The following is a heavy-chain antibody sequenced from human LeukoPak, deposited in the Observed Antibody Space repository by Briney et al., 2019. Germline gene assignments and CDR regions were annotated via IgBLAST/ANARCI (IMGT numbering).Heavy chain of an antibody. J-gene: IGHJ4*02. V-gene: IGHV3-21*01. D-gene: IGHD2-15*01. CDR1: GFTFSGYT. Sequence: GGSLRLSCAASGFTFSGYTMNWVRQAPGKGLEWVSSISSSSYIFYADSVKGRFTISRDNAKNSLYLEMNSLRAEDTAVYFCARDPYCSGGTCYYFDSWGQGTLVTVSS. CDR3: ARDPYCSGGTCYYFDS. CDR2: ISSSSYI.